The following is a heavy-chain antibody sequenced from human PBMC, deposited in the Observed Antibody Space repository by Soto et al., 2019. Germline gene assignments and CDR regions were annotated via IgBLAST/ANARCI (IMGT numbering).Heavy chain of an antibody. V-gene: IGHV3-23*01. J-gene: IGHJ6*02. Sequence: EVQLLESGGGLVQPGGSLRLSCAASGFTFSSYVMSWVRQAPGKGLEWVSAISGSGGSTYYADSVKSRFTISRDNSKNTLYLQMNSLRAEDTAVYYCAKERPPSSIAVAPASYGMDVWGQGTTVTVSS. D-gene: IGHD6-19*01. CDR2: ISGSGGST. CDR1: GFTFSSYV. CDR3: AKERPPSSIAVAPASYGMDV.